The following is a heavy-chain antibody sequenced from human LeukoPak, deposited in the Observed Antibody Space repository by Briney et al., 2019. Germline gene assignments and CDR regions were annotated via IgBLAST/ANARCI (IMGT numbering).Heavy chain of an antibody. CDR1: GGSIRSGGYS. V-gene: IGHV4-30-2*01. Sequence: SQTLSLTCAVSGGSIRSGGYSWSWIRQPPGKGLEWIGYIYHSGSTYYNPSLKSRVTISVDRSKNQFSLKLSSVTAADTAVYYCARGSRGSGHYGMDVWGKGTTVTVSS. CDR3: ARGSRGSGHYGMDV. J-gene: IGHJ6*04. CDR2: IYHSGST. D-gene: IGHD3-10*01.